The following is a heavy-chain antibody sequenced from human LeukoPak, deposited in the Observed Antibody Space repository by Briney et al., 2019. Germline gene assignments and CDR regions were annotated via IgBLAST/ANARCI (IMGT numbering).Heavy chain of an antibody. D-gene: IGHD3-10*01. CDR3: VRAAGWGDLDY. V-gene: IGHV4-30-2*01. Sequence: SQTLSLTCAVSGGSISSGGYSWSWIRQPPGKGLEWIGYIYHSGSTYYNPSLKSRVTISVDRSKNQFSLKLSSVTAADTAVCYCVRAAGWGDLDYWGQGTLVTVSS. J-gene: IGHJ4*02. CDR2: IYHSGST. CDR1: GGSISSGGYS.